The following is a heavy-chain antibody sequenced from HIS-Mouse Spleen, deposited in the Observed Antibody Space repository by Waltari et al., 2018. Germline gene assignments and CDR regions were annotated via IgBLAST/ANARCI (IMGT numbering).Heavy chain of an antibody. J-gene: IGHJ4*02. V-gene: IGHV4-39*07. D-gene: IGHD1-1*01. CDR1: GGSISSSXXY. CDR3: ARXPRWNDGIDY. Sequence: QLQLQESGPGLVKPSETLSLTGTVSGGSISSSXXYWGWIRQPPGKGLEWIGSIYYSGSTYYNPSLKSRVTISVDTSKNQFSLKLSSVTAADTAVYYCARXPRWNDGIDYWGQGTLVTVSS. CDR2: IYYSGST.